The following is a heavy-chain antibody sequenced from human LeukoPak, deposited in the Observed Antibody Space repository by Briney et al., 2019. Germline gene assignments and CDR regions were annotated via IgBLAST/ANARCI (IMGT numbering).Heavy chain of an antibody. CDR3: ARHSIPYYAFWSGYFFDY. J-gene: IGHJ4*02. Sequence: SETLSLTCTVSGGSITSSGDYWGWIRQSPGKGLEWIGSMDYSGDTYYNPSVKRRVTISVDTSKNQFSLKLSSVTAADMAVYYCARHSIPYYAFWSGYFFDYWGQGTLVTVSS. V-gene: IGHV4-39*01. CDR2: MDYSGDT. CDR1: GGSITSSGDY. D-gene: IGHD3-3*01.